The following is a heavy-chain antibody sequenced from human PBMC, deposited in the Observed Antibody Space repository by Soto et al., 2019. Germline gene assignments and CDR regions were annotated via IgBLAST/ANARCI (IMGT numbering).Heavy chain of an antibody. CDR2: ISYDGSTK. V-gene: IGHV3-30-3*01. J-gene: IGHJ4*02. CDR1: GFTFSSFS. Sequence: QVQPVESGGGVVQPGRSLRLSCAASGFTFSSFSLHWVRQAPGKGLEWLALISYDGSTKYNADSVKGRFTVSRDNSNNTLYLQLSSLRPEDTAVYYCARTTTVAGTPEFDYWGQGTLVTVSS. D-gene: IGHD6-19*01. CDR3: ARTTTVAGTPEFDY.